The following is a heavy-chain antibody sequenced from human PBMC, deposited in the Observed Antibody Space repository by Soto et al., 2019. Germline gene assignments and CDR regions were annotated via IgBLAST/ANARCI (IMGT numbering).Heavy chain of an antibody. Sequence: ESGGGLAEPGGSLRLSCAASGFTFSNVWMTWVRQAPGKGLEWVGRIKRQTDGGTIDYAAPVKGRFTISRDDSKNTLYLQMNSLKIEDTAVYYCTTAEVIDAFNIWGQGTMVTVSS. V-gene: IGHV3-15*01. CDR3: TTAEVIDAFNI. CDR1: GFTFSNVW. CDR2: IKRQTDGGTI. D-gene: IGHD2-21*01. J-gene: IGHJ3*02.